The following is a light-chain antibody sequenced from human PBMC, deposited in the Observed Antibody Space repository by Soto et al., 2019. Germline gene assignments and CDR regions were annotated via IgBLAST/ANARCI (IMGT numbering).Light chain of an antibody. CDR2: LNSDGSH. CDR1: SGHSSYA. Sequence: QSVLTQSPSASASLGASVNLTCTLSSGHSSYAIAWHQQQPEKGPRYLMKLNSDGSHSKGDGIPDRLSGSSSGAERYLTISSLQSEDEADYYCQTWDTGIRVFGGGTKLTVL. CDR3: QTWDTGIRV. J-gene: IGLJ3*02. V-gene: IGLV4-69*01.